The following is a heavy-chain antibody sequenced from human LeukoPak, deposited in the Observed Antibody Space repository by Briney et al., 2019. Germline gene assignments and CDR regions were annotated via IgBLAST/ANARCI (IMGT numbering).Heavy chain of an antibody. D-gene: IGHD3-10*02. Sequence: GGSLRLSCAPSGFTFSSYVMHWVRHAPGKGLEWVAIISYDGSNEYYADSVKGRFTISRDNSKNTLYLQMSSLRAEDTAVYYCAELGITMIGGVWGKGTTVTISS. J-gene: IGHJ6*04. CDR2: ISYDGSNE. CDR1: GFTFSSYV. V-gene: IGHV3-30*04. CDR3: AELGITMIGGV.